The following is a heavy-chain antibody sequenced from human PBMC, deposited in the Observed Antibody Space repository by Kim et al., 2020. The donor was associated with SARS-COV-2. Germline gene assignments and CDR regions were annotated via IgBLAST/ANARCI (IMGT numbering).Heavy chain of an antibody. Sequence: TSRVTISLDTSKNQFSLELSCVTAADTAVYYCARDTIAAAGSGGAFDIWGQGTMVTVSS. CDR3: ARDTIAAAGSGGAFDI. J-gene: IGHJ3*02. V-gene: IGHV4-34*01. D-gene: IGHD6-13*01.